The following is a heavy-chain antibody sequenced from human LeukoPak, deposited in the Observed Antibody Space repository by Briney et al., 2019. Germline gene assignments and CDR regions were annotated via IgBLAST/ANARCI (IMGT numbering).Heavy chain of an antibody. D-gene: IGHD1-14*01. CDR3: ARGGTSDKYGMDV. J-gene: IGHJ6*02. Sequence: ASVKVSCKPSGYTFTSYGFTWVRRAPGQGLEWMGWISAYNGNTNYAQKLQGRVTMTTDTSTSIVYMELRSLRSDDTAVYYCARGGTSDKYGMDVWGQGTTVTVSS. CDR1: GYTFTSYG. V-gene: IGHV1-18*01. CDR2: ISAYNGNT.